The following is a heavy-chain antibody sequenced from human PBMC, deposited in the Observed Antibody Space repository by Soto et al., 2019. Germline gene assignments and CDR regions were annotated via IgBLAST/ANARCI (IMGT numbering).Heavy chain of an antibody. D-gene: IGHD3-10*01. Sequence: GASVKVSCKASGYTFTSYYMHWVRQAPGPGLEEMGIINPSGGSTSYAQRFQGRVTMTRDTSTSTVYMELSSLRSEDTAVYYFARENLLWFGEVYYYGMDVWGQGTTVTVSS. CDR2: INPSGGST. CDR1: GYTFTSYY. CDR3: ARENLLWFGEVYYYGMDV. V-gene: IGHV1-46*03. J-gene: IGHJ6*02.